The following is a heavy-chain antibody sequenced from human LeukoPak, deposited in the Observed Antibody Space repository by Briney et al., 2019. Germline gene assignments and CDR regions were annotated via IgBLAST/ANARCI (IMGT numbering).Heavy chain of an antibody. CDR2: INHSGST. CDR3: ARAGRRGVPGVIYFDY. D-gene: IGHD3-10*01. CDR1: GGPFSGYY. V-gene: IGHV4-34*01. J-gene: IGHJ4*02. Sequence: SETLSLTFAVYGGPFSGYYWSWIRQPPGKGLEWIGEINHSGSTNYNPSLKSRVTISVDTSKNQFSLKLSSVTAADTAVYYCARAGRRGVPGVIYFDYWGQGTLVTVSS.